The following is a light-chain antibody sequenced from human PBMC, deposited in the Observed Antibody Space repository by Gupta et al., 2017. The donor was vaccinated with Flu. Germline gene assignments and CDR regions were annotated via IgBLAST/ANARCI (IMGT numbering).Light chain of an antibody. CDR3: MQALQAPYS. CDR1: QSLLHSNGYNY. V-gene: IGKV2-28*01. CDR2: LGS. Sequence: IVMTQSPLSLPVTPGEPASISCRSSQSLLHSNGYNYLDWYLQKPGQSPQLLLYLGSNRASGVPDRFSGKRSGTDFTLRISRVKAEAVRVYYFMQALQAPYSFGQGTKLEIK. J-gene: IGKJ2*03.